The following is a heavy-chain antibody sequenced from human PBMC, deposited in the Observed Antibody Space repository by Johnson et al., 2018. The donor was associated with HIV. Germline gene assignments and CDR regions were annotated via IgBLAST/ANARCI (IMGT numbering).Heavy chain of an antibody. CDR2: ISYDGSDK. V-gene: IGHV3-30*04. CDR1: GFTFSSYA. CDR3: ARESLLITPRRDDAFDI. D-gene: IGHD6-6*01. Sequence: QMQLVESGGGVVQPGRSLRLSCAASGFTFSSYAMHWVRQAPGKGLEWVAIISYDGSDKYYADSVEGRFTISRDNAKNSLYLQMNSLTAEDTALYYCARESLLITPRRDDAFDIWGQGTMVTVSS. J-gene: IGHJ3*02.